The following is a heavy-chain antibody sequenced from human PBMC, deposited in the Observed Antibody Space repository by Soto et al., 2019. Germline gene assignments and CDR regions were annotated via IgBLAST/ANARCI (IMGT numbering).Heavy chain of an antibody. CDR2: ISAYNGNT. CDR1: GYSFTTYG. J-gene: IGHJ6*02. CDR3: AREGPAPYYYYGMDV. V-gene: IGHV1-18*01. Sequence: QVQLVQSGGEVKKPGASVKVSCKTSGYSFTTYGISWVRQAPGQGLEWMGWISAYNGNTNYAQKLQGRITMTTDTSTSTAYMEPRSLRSDDTAVYYCAREGPAPYYYYGMDVWGQGSTVTGSS.